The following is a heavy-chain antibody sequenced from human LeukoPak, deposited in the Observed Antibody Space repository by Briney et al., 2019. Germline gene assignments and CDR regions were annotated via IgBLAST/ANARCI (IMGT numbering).Heavy chain of an antibody. CDR3: ARGARGWYLRY. J-gene: IGHJ4*02. CDR2: INHSGST. V-gene: IGHV4-34*01. D-gene: IGHD6-19*01. Sequence: SETLSLTCAVYGGSFSDYYWSWIRQPPGKGLEWIGEINHSGSTNYNPSLKSRVTISVDTSKNQFSLKLSSVTAADTAVYYCARGARGWYLRYWGQGTLVTVSS. CDR1: GGSFSDYY.